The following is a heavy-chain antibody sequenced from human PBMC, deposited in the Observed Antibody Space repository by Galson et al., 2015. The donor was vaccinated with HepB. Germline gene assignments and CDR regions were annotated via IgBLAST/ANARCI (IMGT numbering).Heavy chain of an antibody. Sequence: LRLSCAASGFTFSSYSMNWVRQAPGKGLEWVSSISSSSSYIYYADSVKGRFTISRDNAKNSLYLQMNSLRAEDTAVYYCARDSSITIFGVVSTDAFDIWGQGTMVTVSS. CDR2: ISSSSSYI. CDR3: ARDSSITIFGVVSTDAFDI. J-gene: IGHJ3*02. D-gene: IGHD3-3*01. CDR1: GFTFSSYS. V-gene: IGHV3-21*01.